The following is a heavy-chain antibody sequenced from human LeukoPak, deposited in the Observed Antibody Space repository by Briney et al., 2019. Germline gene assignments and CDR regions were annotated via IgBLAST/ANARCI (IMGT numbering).Heavy chain of an antibody. Sequence: SETLSLTCTVSGGSISSGGYYWSWIRQPPGRGLEWIGEINHSGSTNYNPSLKSRVTISVGTSKNQFSLELSSVTAADTAVYYCARGPMRGWFDPWGQGTLVTVSS. D-gene: IGHD3-22*01. CDR3: ARGPMRGWFDP. J-gene: IGHJ5*02. CDR1: GGSISSGGYY. CDR2: INHSGST. V-gene: IGHV4-39*07.